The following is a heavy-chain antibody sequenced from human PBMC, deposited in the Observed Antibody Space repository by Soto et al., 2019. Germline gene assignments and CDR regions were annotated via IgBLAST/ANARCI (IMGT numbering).Heavy chain of an antibody. CDR1: GFTFSGYA. D-gene: IGHD3-10*01. CDR2: ISGGGDAT. V-gene: IGHV3-23*01. CDR3: ARKVSGSTGRPDLWYFDL. Sequence: EVQLLASGGGLVQPGGSLRLSCASSGFTFSGYALNWVRQAPGKGLEGVSAISGGGDATFYADSVKGRFTISRDNSKNTLYLQMNTLRAEDTAVYYCARKVSGSTGRPDLWYFDLWGRGTLVTVSS. J-gene: IGHJ2*01.